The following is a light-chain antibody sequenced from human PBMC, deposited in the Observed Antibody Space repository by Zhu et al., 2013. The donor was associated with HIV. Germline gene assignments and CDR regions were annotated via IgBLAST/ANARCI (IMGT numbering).Light chain of an antibody. CDR3: QQANRFPT. CDR1: HALSTW. Sequence: EIEMTQSPSALSASVGDRVTITCRSSHALSTWLAWFQQTPGKAPKLLIYAASSLQNGVPSRFSGSGSGTDFTLTISSLQPEDFATYYCQQANRFPTFGQGTKLEIK. V-gene: IGKV1-12*01. CDR2: AAS. J-gene: IGKJ2*01.